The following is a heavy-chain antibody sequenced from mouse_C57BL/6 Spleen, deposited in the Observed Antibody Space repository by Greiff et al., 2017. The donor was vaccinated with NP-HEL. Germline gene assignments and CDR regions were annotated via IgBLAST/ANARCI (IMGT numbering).Heavy chain of an antibody. D-gene: IGHD1-1*01. CDR3: TREGGYYGLAY. V-gene: IGHV5-9-1*02. J-gene: IGHJ3*01. CDR2: ISSGGDYI. CDR1: GFTFSSYA. Sequence: DVQLVESGEGLVKPGGSLKLSCAASGFTFSSYAMSWVRQTPEKRLEWVAYISSGGDYIYYADTVKGRFTISRDNARNTLYLQMSSLRSEDTAMYYCTREGGYYGLAYWGQGTLVTVYA.